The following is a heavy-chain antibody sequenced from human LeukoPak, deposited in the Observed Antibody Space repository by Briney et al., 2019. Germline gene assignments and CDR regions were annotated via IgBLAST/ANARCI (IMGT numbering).Heavy chain of an antibody. CDR2: VRYDGSKK. V-gene: IGHV3-30*02. CDR3: ADLGPHAFFHYYMDV. J-gene: IGHJ6*03. CDR1: GFTFSTYG. Sequence: GGSLRLSCAASGFTFSTYGMHWVRQAPGKGLEWVAFVRYDGSKKYYTNSVKGRFTISRDNSKNTLYLQMNSLRAEDTAVYYCADLGPHAFFHYYMDVWGKGTTVTVSS.